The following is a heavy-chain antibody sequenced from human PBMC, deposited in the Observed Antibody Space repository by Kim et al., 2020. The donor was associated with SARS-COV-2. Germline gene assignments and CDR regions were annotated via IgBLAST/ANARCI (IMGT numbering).Heavy chain of an antibody. CDR2: ISFDGSKK. V-gene: IGHV3-30*18. J-gene: IGHJ5*02. CDR1: GFTFSNYV. CDR3: AKDFYDFWSGYNYPTPES. Sequence: GGSLRLSCAVSGFTFSNYVMHWVRQAPGKALEWVALISFDGSKKSYADSVKGRFSISRDNSKNTVYLQLDSLAPEDTATYHCAKDFYDFWSGYNYPTPESWGQGTLVTVSS. D-gene: IGHD3-3*01.